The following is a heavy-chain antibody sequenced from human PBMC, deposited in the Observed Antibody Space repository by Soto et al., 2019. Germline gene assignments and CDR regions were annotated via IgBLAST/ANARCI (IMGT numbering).Heavy chain of an antibody. D-gene: IGHD6-6*01. CDR2: INHSGST. Sequence: SETLSLTCTVSGDSISGDYFWSWIRQHPGKGLEWIGEINHSGSTNYNPSLKSRVTISVDTSKNQFSLKLSSVTAADTAVYYCARDRAPRSSWDYYYYYYGMDVWGQGTTVTVSS. CDR3: ARDRAPRSSWDYYYYYYGMDV. J-gene: IGHJ6*02. V-gene: IGHV4-34*01. CDR1: GDSISGDY.